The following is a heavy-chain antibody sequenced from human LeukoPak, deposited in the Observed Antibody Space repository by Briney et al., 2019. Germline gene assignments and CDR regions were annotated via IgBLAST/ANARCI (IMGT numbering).Heavy chain of an antibody. CDR2: ISYDGSNK. V-gene: IGHV3-30*18. J-gene: IGHJ4*02. CDR3: ANLDY. CDR1: GFTFSSYG. Sequence: GRSLRLSCAASGFTFSSYGMHWVRQAPGKGLEGVAVISYDGSNKYYADSVKGRFTISRDNSKNTLYLQMNSLRAEDTAVYYCANLDYWGQGTLVTLSS.